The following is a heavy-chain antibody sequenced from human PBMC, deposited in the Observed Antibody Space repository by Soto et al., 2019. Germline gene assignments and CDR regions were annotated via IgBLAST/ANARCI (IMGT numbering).Heavy chain of an antibody. CDR3: ASLSYDSSGYSDASDI. CDR2: IYPLDSDT. Sequence: VESLKISCKGPGYSFTSYWIGWVRQMPWKGLEWMGIIYPLDSDTRYSPSFQGQVTISADKSISTDYLQWSSLKASDTAMYYCASLSYDSSGYSDASDIWGNGKLVNVS. D-gene: IGHD3-22*01. V-gene: IGHV5-51*01. CDR1: GYSFTSYW. J-gene: IGHJ3*02.